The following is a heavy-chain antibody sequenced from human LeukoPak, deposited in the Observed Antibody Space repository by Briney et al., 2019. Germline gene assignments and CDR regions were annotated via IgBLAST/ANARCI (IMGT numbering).Heavy chain of an antibody. CDR1: GYSISTGNH. J-gene: IGHJ4*02. CDR2: IHYSGST. CDR3: ASLGGYQNGNFDF. Sequence: SETLSLTCAVAGYSISTGNHWGWIRQSPEKGPEWIESIHYSGSTLYNPSLKSRVTISIDTSKNQFSLRLNSVTAADTAVHYCASLGGYQNGNFDFWGQGTLVTVSS. V-gene: IGHV4-38-2*01. D-gene: IGHD3-16*01.